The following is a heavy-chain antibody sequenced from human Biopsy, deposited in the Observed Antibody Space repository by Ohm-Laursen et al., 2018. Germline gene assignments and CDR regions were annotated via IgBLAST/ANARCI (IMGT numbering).Heavy chain of an antibody. CDR1: GFAFSYYG. V-gene: IGHV3-33*01. Sequence: SLSLSCSASGFAFSYYGLHWVRQAPGKGLQWVAVMWTDGINKNYADSVKGRFTVSRDNSNNVLYLQMRSLRDEDSAVYYCARDDDATGHYMILNHWGQGTLVTVSS. D-gene: IGHD3-9*01. J-gene: IGHJ5*02. CDR2: MWTDGINK. CDR3: ARDDDATGHYMILNH.